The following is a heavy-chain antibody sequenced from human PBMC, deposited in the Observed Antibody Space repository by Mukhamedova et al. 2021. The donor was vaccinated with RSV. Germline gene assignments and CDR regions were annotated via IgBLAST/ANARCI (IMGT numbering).Heavy chain of an antibody. Sequence: VEWIGSIYYSGSTYYNPSLKSRVTISVDTSKNQFSLKLSSVTAADTAVYYCARQGYGDYGLGLEDLYYYYGMDVWGQGTTVTVSS. CDR3: ARQGYGDYGLGLEDLYYYYGMDV. J-gene: IGHJ6*02. V-gene: IGHV4-39*01. D-gene: IGHD4-17*01. CDR2: IYYSGST.